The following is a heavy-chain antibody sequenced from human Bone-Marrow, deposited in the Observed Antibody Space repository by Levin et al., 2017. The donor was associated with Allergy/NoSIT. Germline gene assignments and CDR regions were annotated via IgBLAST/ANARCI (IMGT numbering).Heavy chain of an antibody. CDR2: VRRSGTAI. CDR1: GFTFSAYT. J-gene: IGHJ3*02. V-gene: IGHV3-48*02. CDR3: ARDLDYGFDI. Sequence: GESLKISCAASGFTFSAYTLNWVRQAPGKGLEWVSHVRRSGTAIDYADSVKGRFAISRDNAKNSLYLQMNSLRDEDTAVYYCARDLDYGFDIWGQGTMVTVSS. D-gene: IGHD2-21*01.